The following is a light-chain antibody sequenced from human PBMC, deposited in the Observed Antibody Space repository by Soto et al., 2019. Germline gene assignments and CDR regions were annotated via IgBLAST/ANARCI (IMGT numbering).Light chain of an antibody. CDR3: SSFAGNNNLV. V-gene: IGLV2-8*01. CDR1: SSDVGGYNY. Sequence: QSALTQPPSASGSPGQSVTISCTGTSSDVGGYNYVSWYQQHPGKAPKLMISEVSKRPSGVPDRFSGSKSGNTASLTVSGLHAYDEADYYCSSFAGNNNLVFGGGTTLT. CDR2: EVS. J-gene: IGLJ2*01.